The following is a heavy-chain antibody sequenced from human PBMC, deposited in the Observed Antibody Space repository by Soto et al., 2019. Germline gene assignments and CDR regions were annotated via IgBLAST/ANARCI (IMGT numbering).Heavy chain of an antibody. CDR2: IIPMFGTA. J-gene: IGHJ4*02. V-gene: IGHV1-69*13. CDR3: ARPSSSSGYYLWYFDY. D-gene: IGHD3-22*01. Sequence: SVKVSCKASGDTFRSYAISWVRQAPGQGLEWMGGIIPMFGTANYAQNFQGRVTIIADESTSTAYMELSSLRSEDTALYYCARPSSSSGYYLWYFDYWGQGTQVTVSS. CDR1: GDTFRSYA.